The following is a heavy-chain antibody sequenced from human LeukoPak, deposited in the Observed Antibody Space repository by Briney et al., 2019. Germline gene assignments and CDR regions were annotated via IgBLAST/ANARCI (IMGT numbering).Heavy chain of an antibody. V-gene: IGHV4-4*09. D-gene: IGHD1-14*01. CDR3: ARHAQRTGRDYYFDY. J-gene: IGHJ4*02. Sequence: PSETLSLSCTVSGGSISGYYWSWIRQPPGKGLEWIGYIHTSKSANHSPSLKSRVTIAVDTSKNQFSLKLSSVTATDTAVYFCARHAQRTGRDYYFDYWGQGTLVTVSS. CDR2: IHTSKSA. CDR1: GGSISGYY.